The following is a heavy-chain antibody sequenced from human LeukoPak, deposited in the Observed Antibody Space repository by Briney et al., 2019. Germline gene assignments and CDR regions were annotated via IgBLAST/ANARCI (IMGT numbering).Heavy chain of an antibody. CDR1: GFTLSTNY. J-gene: IGHJ5*02. V-gene: IGHV3-66*01. CDR2: IYSGGST. CDR3: ANINGPDRWFDP. D-gene: IGHD2-8*01. Sequence: GGSLRLSCAASGFTLSTNYMTWVRQAPGKGLEWVSAIYSGGSTYYPDSVKGRFTISRDNSKNTLYLQRNSLRVEDTAVYYCANINGPDRWFDPWGQGTLVTVSS.